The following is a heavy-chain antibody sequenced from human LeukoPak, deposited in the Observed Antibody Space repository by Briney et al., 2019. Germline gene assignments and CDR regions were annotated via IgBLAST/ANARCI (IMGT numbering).Heavy chain of an antibody. D-gene: IGHD3-10*01. CDR2: ISGSGGSP. V-gene: IGHV3-23*01. Sequence: GGSLRLSCAASGFTFSNYGMNWVRQAPGKGLEWVSGISGSGGSPYYADSVKGRFTISRDSSKNTLYLQMNSLRPEDTAVYYCAKSSAYYYGSGSYIDYWGQGTLVTVSS. J-gene: IGHJ4*02. CDR3: AKSSAYYYGSGSYIDY. CDR1: GFTFSNYG.